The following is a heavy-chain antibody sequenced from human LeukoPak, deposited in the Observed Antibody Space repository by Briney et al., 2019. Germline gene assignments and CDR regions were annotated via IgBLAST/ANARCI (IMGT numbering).Heavy chain of an antibody. D-gene: IGHD2-2*02. CDR2: IWYDGSNK. Sequence: HSGGSLRLSCAASGFTFSSYGMHWVRQAPGKGLGWVAVIWYDGSNKYYADSVKGRFTISRDNSKNTLYLQMNSLRAEDTAVYYCARDRILYSFFDYWGQGTLVTVSS. CDR3: ARDRILYSFFDY. CDR1: GFTFSSYG. V-gene: IGHV3-33*01. J-gene: IGHJ4*02.